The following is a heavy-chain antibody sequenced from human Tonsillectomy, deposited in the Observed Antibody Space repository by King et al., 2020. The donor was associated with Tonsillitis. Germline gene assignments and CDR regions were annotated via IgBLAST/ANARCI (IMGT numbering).Heavy chain of an antibody. V-gene: IGHV3-7*01. CDR3: ARVKSCPGTWTYYFDS. D-gene: IGHD1-1*01. CDR1: GFTFYTHW. J-gene: IGHJ4*02. CDR2: IKHYGTEI. Sequence: VQLVESGGGLVQPGGSLRLSCAASGFTFYTHWMTWVRQAPGKGLEWVANIKHYGTEIYYVDSVKGRFTISRDNAKNSLYLQMNSLRVEDTAVYYCARVKSCPGTWTYYFDSWGRGTLVTVSS.